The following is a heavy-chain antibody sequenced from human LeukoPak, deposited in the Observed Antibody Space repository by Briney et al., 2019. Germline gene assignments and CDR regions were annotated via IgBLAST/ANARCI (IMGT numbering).Heavy chain of an antibody. Sequence: ASVKVSCKASGYTFTGYYLHWVRQAPGQGLEWMGWINPNSGGTNYAQKFQGRVTMTRNTSISTAYMELSSLRSEDTAVYYCARGRAPMVAATPDYWGQGTLVTVSS. CDR2: INPNSGGT. J-gene: IGHJ4*02. CDR3: ARGRAPMVAATPDY. D-gene: IGHD2-15*01. V-gene: IGHV1-2*02. CDR1: GYTFTGYY.